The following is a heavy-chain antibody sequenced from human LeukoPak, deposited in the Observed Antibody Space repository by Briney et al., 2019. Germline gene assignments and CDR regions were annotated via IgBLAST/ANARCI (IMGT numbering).Heavy chain of an antibody. CDR1: GYSFTSYW. D-gene: IGHD1-1*01. CDR2: IYPGDSDT. CDR3: ARHETGPYFAY. Sequence: GESLKISCKGSGYSFTSYWIGWVRQMPGKGREGMGIIYPGDSDTRYSPSFQGHVTISGDKSISTAYLQWSSLKASDTAVYYCARHETGPYFAYWGQGTLVTVSS. J-gene: IGHJ4*02. V-gene: IGHV5-51*01.